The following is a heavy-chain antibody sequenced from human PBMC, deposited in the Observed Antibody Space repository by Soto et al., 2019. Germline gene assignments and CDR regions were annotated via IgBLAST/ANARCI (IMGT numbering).Heavy chain of an antibody. D-gene: IGHD2-2*01. V-gene: IGHV3-48*02. CDR2: ISSSSSTI. CDR1: GFTFSSYS. Sequence: EVQLVESGGGLVQPGGSLRLSCAASGFTFSSYSMNWVRQAPGKGLEWVSYISSSSSTIYYADSVKGRFTISRDNAKNSLYLQMNSLRDEDTAVYYCARDFGDIVVVPAADSEGYYYYYGMDVWCQGTTVTVSS. J-gene: IGHJ6*02. CDR3: ARDFGDIVVVPAADSEGYYYYYGMDV.